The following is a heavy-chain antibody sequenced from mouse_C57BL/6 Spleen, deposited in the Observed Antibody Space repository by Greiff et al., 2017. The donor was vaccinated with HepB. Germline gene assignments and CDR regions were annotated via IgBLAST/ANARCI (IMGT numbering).Heavy chain of an antibody. CDR1: GFSLTSYG. J-gene: IGHJ4*01. CDR3: ARSLRYGSYYYAMDY. D-gene: IGHD1-1*01. V-gene: IGHV2-2*01. Sequence: QVQLKESGPGLVQPSQSLSITCTVSGFSLTSYGVHWVRQSPGKGLEWLGVIWSGGSTDYNAAFISRLSISKDNSKSQVFFKMNSLQADDIAIYYCARSLRYGSYYYAMDYWGQGTSVTVSS. CDR2: IWSGGST.